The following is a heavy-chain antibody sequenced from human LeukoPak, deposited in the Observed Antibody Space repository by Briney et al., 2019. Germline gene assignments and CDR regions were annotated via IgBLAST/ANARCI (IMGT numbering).Heavy chain of an antibody. J-gene: IGHJ6*02. CDR2: INPNSGGT. CDR3: ARVAAGTPVGYYYYGMDV. D-gene: IGHD6-13*01. Sequence: GASVKVSCKASGYTFTGYYIHWVRQAPGQGLEWMGWINPNSGGTNYAQKFQGRVTMTRDTSISTAYMELSRLRSDDTAVYYCARVAAGTPVGYYYYGMDVWGQGTTVTVSS. V-gene: IGHV1-2*02. CDR1: GYTFTGYY.